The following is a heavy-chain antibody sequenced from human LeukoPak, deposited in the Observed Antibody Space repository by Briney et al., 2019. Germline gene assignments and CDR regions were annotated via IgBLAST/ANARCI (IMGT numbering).Heavy chain of an antibody. D-gene: IGHD5-24*01. CDR3: ARGTDMTPITGYYSFVY. J-gene: IGHJ4*02. CDR1: GDSISRGSYY. Sequence: SETLSLTCIVSGDSISRGSYYWGWIRQAPGKGLEWIGNIYHSGRAYYNPSLQSRATISVDTSKNRFFLKVTSVTAADTAVYYCARGTDMTPITGYYSFVYWGQGTLVSVSS. V-gene: IGHV4-39*07. CDR2: IYHSGRA.